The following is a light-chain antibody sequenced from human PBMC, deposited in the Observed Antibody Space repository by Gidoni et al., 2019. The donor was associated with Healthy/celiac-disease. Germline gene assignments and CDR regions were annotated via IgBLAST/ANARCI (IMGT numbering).Light chain of an antibody. CDR2: EVS. J-gene: IGLJ1*01. Sequence: QSALTQPPSASGSPGQPVTISCTGTSSDVGGYNYVSWDQQHPGKAPKLMIYEVSKRPSGVPGRFSGSKSGNTASLTVSGLQAEDEADYYCSSYAGSNNFVPLYVFGTGTKVTVL. V-gene: IGLV2-8*01. CDR3: SSYAGSNNFVPLYV. CDR1: SSDVGGYNY.